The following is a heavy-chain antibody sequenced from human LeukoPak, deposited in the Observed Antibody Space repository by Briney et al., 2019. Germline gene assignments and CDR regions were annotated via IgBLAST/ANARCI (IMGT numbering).Heavy chain of an antibody. J-gene: IGHJ4*02. Sequence: GASVKVSCKASGYTFTSNYIHWVRQAPGQGLEWMGMIYPRDSSTSYAQEFQGRVTVTRDTSTSTVHMELSDLRSEDTAVYYCARDQEGFDYWGQGTLVTVSS. CDR1: GYTFTSNY. CDR3: ARDQEGFDY. V-gene: IGHV1-46*01. CDR2: IYPRDSST.